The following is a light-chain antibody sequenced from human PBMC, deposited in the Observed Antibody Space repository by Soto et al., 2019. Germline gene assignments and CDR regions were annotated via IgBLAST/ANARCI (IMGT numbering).Light chain of an antibody. CDR2: KAS. V-gene: IGKV1-5*03. Sequence: DIKMTQSASTLSGSLGDRVTITCRASQTISSWLAWYQQKPGKAPKLLIYKASTLKSGVPSRFSGSGSGTEFTLTISSLQPDDFATYYCQHYNSYSEACGQGNKGAIK. CDR3: QHYNSYSEA. CDR1: QTISSW. J-gene: IGKJ1*01.